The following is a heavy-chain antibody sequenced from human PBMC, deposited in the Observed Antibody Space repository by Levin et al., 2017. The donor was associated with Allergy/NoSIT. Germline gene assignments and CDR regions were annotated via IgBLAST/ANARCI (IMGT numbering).Heavy chain of an antibody. Sequence: ASVKVSCKASGYTFTAYHMHWVRQAPGQGLEWMGWINPNSGGTNYAQKFQGRVTMTRDTSISTAYMELSRLRSDDTAVYYCARVELERQVDYWGQGTLVTVSS. D-gene: IGHD1-1*01. CDR2: INPNSGGT. CDR1: GYTFTAYH. CDR3: ARVELERQVDY. V-gene: IGHV1-2*02. J-gene: IGHJ4*02.